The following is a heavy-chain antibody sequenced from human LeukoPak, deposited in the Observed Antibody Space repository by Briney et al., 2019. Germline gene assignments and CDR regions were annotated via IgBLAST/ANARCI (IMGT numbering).Heavy chain of an antibody. Sequence: SGGSLRLSCAASGFTFSSYEMNWVRQAPGKGLEWVSYISSGGSTIYNADSVKGRFTISRDNAKNSLYLQMNSLRAEDTAVYYCARDNYDSSTPYYFDYWGQGTLVTVSS. CDR1: GFTFSSYE. V-gene: IGHV3-48*03. J-gene: IGHJ4*02. D-gene: IGHD3-22*01. CDR3: ARDNYDSSTPYYFDY. CDR2: ISSGGSTI.